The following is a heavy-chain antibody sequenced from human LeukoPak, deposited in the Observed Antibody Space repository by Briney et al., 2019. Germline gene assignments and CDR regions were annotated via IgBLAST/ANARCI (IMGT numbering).Heavy chain of an antibody. D-gene: IGHD2-15*01. Sequence: GGSLRLSCAASGFTFSSYSMNWVRQAPGKGLEWVSSIGSSSSYIYYADPVKGRFTISRDNAKNSLYLQMNGLRAEDTAVYYCAREGGGRYKLDYWGQGTLVTVSS. J-gene: IGHJ4*02. CDR3: AREGGGRYKLDY. CDR1: GFTFSSYS. CDR2: IGSSSSYI. V-gene: IGHV3-21*01.